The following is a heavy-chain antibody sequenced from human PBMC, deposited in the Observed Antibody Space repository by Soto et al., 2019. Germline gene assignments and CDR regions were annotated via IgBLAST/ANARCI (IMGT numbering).Heavy chain of an antibody. CDR3: ARDPGYSSSWTQYYFDY. J-gene: IGHJ4*02. CDR1: GFTFSSYA. V-gene: IGHV3-30-3*01. CDR2: ISYDGSNK. D-gene: IGHD6-13*01. Sequence: ESGGGVVQPGRSLRLSCAASGFTFSSYAMHWVRQAPGKGLEWVAVISYDGSNKYYADSVKGRFTISRDNSKNTLYLQMNSLRAEDTDVYYCARDPGYSSSWTQYYFDYWGQGTLVTVSS.